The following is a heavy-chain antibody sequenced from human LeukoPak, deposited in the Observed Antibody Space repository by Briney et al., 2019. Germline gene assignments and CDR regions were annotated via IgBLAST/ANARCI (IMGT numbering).Heavy chain of an antibody. D-gene: IGHD2-8*01. CDR3: ARGRVNAFDI. V-gene: IGHV3-23*01. Sequence: GGSLRLSCAASGFTFSNYAMSWVRQAPGKGLEWVSAISGSGANTYYADFAKGRFTISRDNSKNTLYLQMNSLRAEDTAVYYCARGRVNAFDIWGQGTMVTVSS. CDR2: ISGSGANT. CDR1: GFTFSNYA. J-gene: IGHJ3*02.